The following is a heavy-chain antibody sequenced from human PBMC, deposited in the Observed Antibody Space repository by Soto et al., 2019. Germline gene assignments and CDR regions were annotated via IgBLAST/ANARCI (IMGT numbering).Heavy chain of an antibody. Sequence: SETLSLTCTVSGGSISSGVYYWSWIRQHPGKGLEWIGYIYYSGSTYYNPSLKSRVTISVDTSKNQFSLKLSSVTAADTAVYCCARVWYYDFWSGPNGFDPWGQGTLVTVSS. J-gene: IGHJ5*02. CDR1: GGSISSGVYY. V-gene: IGHV4-31*03. D-gene: IGHD3-3*01. CDR3: ARVWYYDFWSGPNGFDP. CDR2: IYYSGST.